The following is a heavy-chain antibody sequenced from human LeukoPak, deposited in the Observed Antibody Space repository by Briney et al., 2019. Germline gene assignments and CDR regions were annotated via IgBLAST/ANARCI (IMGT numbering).Heavy chain of an antibody. CDR1: GFTFNSYA. J-gene: IGHJ1*01. CDR2: ISSNGGST. Sequence: SGGSLRLSCSASGFTFNSYAMHWVRQAPGKGLEYVSAISSNGGSTYYADSVKGRFTISRDNSKNTLYLQMSSLRAEDTAVYYCVKDLWGDGSGAVAASEYFQHWGQGTLVTVSS. CDR3: VKDLWGDGSGAVAASEYFQH. D-gene: IGHD6-19*01. V-gene: IGHV3-64D*06.